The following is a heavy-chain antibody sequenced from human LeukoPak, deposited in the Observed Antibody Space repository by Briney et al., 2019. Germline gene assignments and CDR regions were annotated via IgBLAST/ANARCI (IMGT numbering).Heavy chain of an antibody. V-gene: IGHV3-9*01. CDR3: AKDATVAASGLYYMDV. D-gene: IGHD6-13*01. CDR1: GFTFDDYA. CDR2: ISWNSGSI. Sequence: GGSLRLSCAASGFTFDDYAMHWVRQAPGKGLEWVSGISWNSGSIGYADSVKGRFTISRDNAKNSLYLQMNSLRAEDRALYYCAKDATVAASGLYYMDVWGKGTTVTVSS. J-gene: IGHJ6*03.